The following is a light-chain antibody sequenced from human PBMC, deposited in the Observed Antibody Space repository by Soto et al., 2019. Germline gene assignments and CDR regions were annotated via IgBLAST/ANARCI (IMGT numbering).Light chain of an antibody. CDR1: SSDVGGSGL. Sequence: QSALTQPASVSGSPGQSITISCTGTSSDVGGSGLVSWYQFHPGKAPKLLIYSNNQRPSGVPDRFSGSKSGTSASLAISGLRSEDEADYYCAAWDDSLSGPVFGGGTKLTVL. J-gene: IGLJ3*02. CDR2: SNN. V-gene: IGLV1-47*02. CDR3: AAWDDSLSGPV.